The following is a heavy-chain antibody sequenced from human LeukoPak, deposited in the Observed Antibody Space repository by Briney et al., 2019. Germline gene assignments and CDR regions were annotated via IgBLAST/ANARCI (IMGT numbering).Heavy chain of an antibody. CDR1: GGTFSSYA. V-gene: IGHV1-69*04. CDR2: IIPILGIA. J-gene: IGHJ6*02. CDR3: AREYCSSTSCPSDYGMDV. Sequence: SVKVSCKASGGTFSSYAISWVRQAPGQGLEWMGRIIPILGIANYAQKFQGGVTITADKSTSTAYMELSSLRSEDTAVYYCAREYCSSTSCPSDYGMDVWGQGTTVTVSS. D-gene: IGHD2-2*01.